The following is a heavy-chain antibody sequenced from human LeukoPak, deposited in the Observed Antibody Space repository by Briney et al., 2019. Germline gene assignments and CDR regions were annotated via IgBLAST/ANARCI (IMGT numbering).Heavy chain of an antibody. J-gene: IGHJ5*02. CDR1: GGTFSSYA. Sequence: SVKVSCKASGGTFSSYAISWVRQASGQGLEWMGRIIPILGIANYAQKFQGRVTITADKSTSTAYMELSSLRSEDTAVYYCARDLLTVNSQSSPWFDPWGQGTLVTVSS. CDR2: IIPILGIA. V-gene: IGHV1-69*04. D-gene: IGHD1-14*01. CDR3: ARDLLTVNSQSSPWFDP.